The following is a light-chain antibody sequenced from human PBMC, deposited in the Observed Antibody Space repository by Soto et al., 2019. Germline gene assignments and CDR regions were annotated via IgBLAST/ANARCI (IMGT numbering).Light chain of an antibody. CDR2: EVS. V-gene: IGLV2-14*01. J-gene: IGLJ3*02. CDR3: SSYTSSSTRV. CDR1: SSDVGGYNH. Sequence: QSALTQPASVSGSPGQSITISCTGTSSDVGGYNHVSWYQQHPGKAPKLMIYEVSNRPSGLSNRFSGSKSGNTASLTISGLQAEDEADYYCSSYTSSSTRVFGGGTKLTVL.